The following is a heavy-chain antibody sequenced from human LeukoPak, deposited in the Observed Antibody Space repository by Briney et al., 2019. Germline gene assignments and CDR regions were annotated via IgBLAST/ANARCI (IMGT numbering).Heavy chain of an antibody. CDR2: LDPVDGER. V-gene: IGHV1-69-2*01. Sequence: ASVEVSCKASGYTFTDYHIHWVLQAPGKGLEWMGRLDPVDGERIFAKKFQGRLSITADTSTDTVYMELSSLTSEDTAVYYCATPRAGYWGQGTLVTVSS. J-gene: IGHJ4*02. CDR3: ATPRAGY. CDR1: GYTFTDYH.